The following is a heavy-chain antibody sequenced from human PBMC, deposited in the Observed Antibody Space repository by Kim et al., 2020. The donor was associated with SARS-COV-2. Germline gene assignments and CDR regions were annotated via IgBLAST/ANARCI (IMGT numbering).Heavy chain of an antibody. V-gene: IGHV4-34*01. CDR3: ARGITIFGVDHFDY. CDR2: INHSGST. CDR1: GGSFSGYY. J-gene: IGHJ4*02. D-gene: IGHD3-3*01. Sequence: SETLSLTCAVYGGSFSGYYWSWIRQPPGKGLEWIGEINHSGSTNYNPSLKSRVTISVDTSKNQFSLKLSSVTAADTAVYYCARGITIFGVDHFDYWGQG.